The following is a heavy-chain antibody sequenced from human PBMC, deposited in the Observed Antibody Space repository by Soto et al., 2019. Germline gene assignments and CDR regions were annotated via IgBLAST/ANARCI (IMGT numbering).Heavy chain of an antibody. CDR3: ARPAQGSGSYWDLDAFDI. CDR2: IYWDDDK. D-gene: IGHD3-10*01. V-gene: IGHV2-5*02. J-gene: IGHJ3*02. CDR1: GFSLSTSGVG. Sequence: QITLKESGPPLVKPTQTLTLTCTFSGFSLSTSGVGVGWIRQPPGKALEWLALIYWDDDKRYSPSLKSRLTITKDTSKSQVVLTMTNMDPVDTATYYCARPAQGSGSYWDLDAFDIWGQGTMVTVSS.